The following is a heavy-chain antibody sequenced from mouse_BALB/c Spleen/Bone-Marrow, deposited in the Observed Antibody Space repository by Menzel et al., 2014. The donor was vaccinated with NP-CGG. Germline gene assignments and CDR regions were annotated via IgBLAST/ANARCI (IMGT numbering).Heavy chain of an antibody. Sequence: QVQLQQSGAELVMPGASVKMSCKASGYTFTDYWMHWVKQRPGQGLEWIGAIDTSDSYTSYNQKFKGKATLTVDESSSTAYMQLSSLTSEDSAVYYCARSAGYWYFDVWGAGPRSPSPQ. CDR2: IDTSDSYT. CDR3: ARSAGYWYFDV. J-gene: IGHJ1*01. CDR1: GYTFTDYW. D-gene: IGHD1-2*01. V-gene: IGHV1-69*01.